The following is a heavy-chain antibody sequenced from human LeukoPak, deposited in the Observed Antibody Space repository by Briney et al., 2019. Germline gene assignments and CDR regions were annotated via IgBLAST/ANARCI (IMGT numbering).Heavy chain of an antibody. CDR1: GFTFSSYS. J-gene: IGHJ4*02. Sequence: GGSLRLACAASGFTFSSYSMNWVRQAPGKGLEWVSSISSSSSYIYYADSVKGRFTISRDNAKNSLYLQMNSLRAEDTAVYYCARDGPTQTMITFGGVTLYYWGQGTLVTVSS. D-gene: IGHD3-16*01. CDR2: ISSSSSYI. CDR3: ARDGPTQTMITFGGVTLYY. V-gene: IGHV3-21*01.